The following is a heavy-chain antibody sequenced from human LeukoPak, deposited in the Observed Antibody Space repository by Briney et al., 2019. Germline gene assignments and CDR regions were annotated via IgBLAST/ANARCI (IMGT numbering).Heavy chain of an antibody. J-gene: IGHJ4*02. CDR1: GGSISNYY. V-gene: IGHV4-59*08. Sequence: PSETLSLTCTVSGGSISNYYWSWIRQPPGKGLEWIGFIYYSGSTNYNPSLKSRVTISVDTSKNQFSLKLSSVTAADTAVYYCARQRRSGWYSLSFDYWGQGTLVTVSS. CDR2: IYYSGST. D-gene: IGHD6-19*01. CDR3: ARQRRSGWYSLSFDY.